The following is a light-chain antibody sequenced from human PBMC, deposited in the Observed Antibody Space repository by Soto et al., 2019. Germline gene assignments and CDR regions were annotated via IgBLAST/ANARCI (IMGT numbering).Light chain of an antibody. CDR2: YAS. CDR1: QDISNY. V-gene: IGKV1-33*01. CDR3: QQYDNLPYT. Sequence: DIQMTQSPSSLSASVGDRVTITCQASQDISNYLNWYQQKPGKAPKLLIYYASNLETGVPSRFSGSGSGTDFTFTISILQPEDIATYYCQQYDNLPYTFGQGTKLEIK. J-gene: IGKJ2*01.